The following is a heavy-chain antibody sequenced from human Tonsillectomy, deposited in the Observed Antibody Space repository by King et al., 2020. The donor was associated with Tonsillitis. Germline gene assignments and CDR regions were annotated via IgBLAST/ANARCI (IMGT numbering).Heavy chain of an antibody. J-gene: IGHJ4*02. CDR3: ARRKEFAAAGYFDY. CDR2: FHYSGTS. Sequence: QLQESGPGLVKPSETLSLTCTVSGGSISSSPNYWGWIRQPPGKGLEWIGTFHYSGTSYSNPSLKTRVTISVDTSKNQLSLKLSSVTAADTALYFCARRKEFAAAGYFDYWGQGKLVTVSS. V-gene: IGHV4-39*01. D-gene: IGHD6-13*01. CDR1: GGSISSSPNY.